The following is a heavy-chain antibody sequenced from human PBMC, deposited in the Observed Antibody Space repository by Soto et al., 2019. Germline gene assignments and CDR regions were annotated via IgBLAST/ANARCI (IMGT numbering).Heavy chain of an antibody. J-gene: IGHJ4*02. Sequence: GGSLRLSCAASGFTFRSYWMFWVRQAPGKGLVWVARIDRDGSSINYADSVKGRFTISRDNAKNTLYLQLNSLRAEDTAVYYCASEDNVSSWPPLDYWGQGTLVTVSS. CDR2: IDRDGSSI. D-gene: IGHD6-6*01. CDR1: GFTFRSYW. V-gene: IGHV3-74*01. CDR3: ASEDNVSSWPPLDY.